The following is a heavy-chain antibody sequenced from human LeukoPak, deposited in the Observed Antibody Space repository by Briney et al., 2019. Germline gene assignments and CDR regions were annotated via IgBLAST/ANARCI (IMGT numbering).Heavy chain of an antibody. J-gene: IGHJ4*02. CDR3: ARRGWDGSGYSFDY. CDR1: GYSFSSDW. CDR2: TYLGDSDT. D-gene: IGHD3-22*01. V-gene: IGHV5-51*01. Sequence: KVGESLKISCRGSGYSFSSDWIGWVRQMPGKGLEWMGVTYLGDSDTRYSPSFQGQVTISADKSISTAYLQWSSLKASDTAMYYCARRGWDGSGYSFDYWGQGTLVTVSS.